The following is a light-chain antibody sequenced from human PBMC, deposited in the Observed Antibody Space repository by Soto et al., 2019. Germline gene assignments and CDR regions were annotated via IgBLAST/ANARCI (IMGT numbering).Light chain of an antibody. CDR1: QSIANY. J-gene: IGKJ4*01. CDR2: DAS. CDR3: QQSFSAPLT. Sequence: DIQITQSPSSLSASVGDRVTITCRSSQSIANYLNWYQQKPGTAPKLLIFDASSLQSGVPSRLSGSGSGTDFTLTISSLQHEDFANYYCQQSFSAPLTSAGRIKV. V-gene: IGKV1-39*01.